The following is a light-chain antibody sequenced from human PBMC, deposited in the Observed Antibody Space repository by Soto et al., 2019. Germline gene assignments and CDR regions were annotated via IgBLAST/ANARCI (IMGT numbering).Light chain of an antibody. J-gene: IGLJ2*01. V-gene: IGLV2-23*01. CDR3: CSYAGGGVV. CDR2: EGS. CDR1: SSDVGSYNL. Sequence: QSALTQPASVSGSPGQSITISCTGTSSDVGSYNLVSWYQQHPGKAPKLMIYEGSKRPSGISNRFSGSKSGNTASLTISGLQAEDEADYHCCSYAGGGVVFGGGTKVTVL.